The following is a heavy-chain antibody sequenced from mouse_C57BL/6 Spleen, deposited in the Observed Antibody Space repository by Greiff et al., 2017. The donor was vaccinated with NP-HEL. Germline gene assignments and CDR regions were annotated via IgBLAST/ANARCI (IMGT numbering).Heavy chain of an antibody. Sequence: QVQLQQPGAELVMPGASVKLSCKASGYTFTSYWMHWVKQRPGQGLEWIGEIDPSDSYTNYNQKFKGKSTLTVDKSSSTAYMQLSSLTSEDSAVYYCARPTYYYGSSHWYFDVWGTGTTVTVSS. V-gene: IGHV1-69*01. CDR2: IDPSDSYT. CDR3: ARPTYYYGSSHWYFDV. CDR1: GYTFTSYW. D-gene: IGHD1-1*01. J-gene: IGHJ1*03.